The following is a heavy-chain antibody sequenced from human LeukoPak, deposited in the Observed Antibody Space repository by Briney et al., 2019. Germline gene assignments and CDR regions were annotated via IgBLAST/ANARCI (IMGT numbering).Heavy chain of an antibody. Sequence: ASVKVSCKASGYTFPGYYMHWVRQAPGQGLEWMGWINPNSGATNYAQKFQGRVTMTRDTSISTAYMELSRLKSDDTAVYYCAREHSSSSGKVFDYWGQGALVTVSS. J-gene: IGHJ4*02. CDR3: AREHSSSSGKVFDY. D-gene: IGHD6-6*01. V-gene: IGHV1-2*02. CDR2: INPNSGAT. CDR1: GYTFPGYY.